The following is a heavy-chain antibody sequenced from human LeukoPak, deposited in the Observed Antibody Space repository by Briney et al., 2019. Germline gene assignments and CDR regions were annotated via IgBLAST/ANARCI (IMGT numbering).Heavy chain of an antibody. J-gene: IGHJ6*04. CDR3: IAHFPYFYGFDV. D-gene: IGHD2-21*01. Sequence: GGSLRLSCVSSGFTIGTAWMSWVRQAPGKGLEWLGHIKSEGEGATTDYAAPAKGRFAISRDDSKNMIYLQMSSLKIDDTAIYYWIAHFPYFYGFDVWGKGTTVTVSS. CDR2: IKSEGEGATT. V-gene: IGHV3-15*01. CDR1: GFTIGTAW.